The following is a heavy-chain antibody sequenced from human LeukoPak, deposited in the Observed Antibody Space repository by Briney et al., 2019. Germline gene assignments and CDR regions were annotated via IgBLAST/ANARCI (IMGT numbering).Heavy chain of an antibody. D-gene: IGHD1-1*01. CDR1: GFTFSNYN. V-gene: IGHV3-48*01. CDR2: ISSSSRTI. Sequence: GGSLRLSCAASGFTFSNYNIIWVRQAPGKGLEWVSYISSSSRTIYYADSVEGRFTISRDNAKNSLYLQMNSLRAEDTAVYYCARVSLVGTPTRWGYFDYWGQGTLVTVSS. CDR3: ARVSLVGTPTRWGYFDY. J-gene: IGHJ4*02.